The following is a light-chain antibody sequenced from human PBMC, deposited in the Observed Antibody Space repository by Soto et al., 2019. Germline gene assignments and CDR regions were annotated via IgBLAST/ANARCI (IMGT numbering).Light chain of an antibody. J-gene: IGKJ5*01. Sequence: VWTQSPGTLSMSTGERATLSCRAIQSVSTNLAWYQQKPGQAPRLLIYDASNRATGIPARFSGSGSGTDFTLTINSLEPEDFAVYYCQQRSNWPPITFGQGTRLEIK. CDR2: DAS. CDR1: QSVSTN. V-gene: IGKV3-11*01. CDR3: QQRSNWPPIT.